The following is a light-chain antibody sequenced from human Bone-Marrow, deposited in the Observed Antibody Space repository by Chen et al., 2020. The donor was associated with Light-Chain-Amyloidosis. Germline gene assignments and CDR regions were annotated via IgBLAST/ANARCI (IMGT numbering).Light chain of an antibody. J-gene: IGLJ2*01. Sequence: SYELTQPPSVSVDPGQTARITCSGDDLPTKYAYWYQQKPGQAPVLVIHRDTERPSGISERFSGSSSGTTATLTISGVQAEDEADYHCQSADSSGTYEVIFGGGTKLTVL. V-gene: IGLV3-25*03. CDR1: DLPTKY. CDR2: RDT. CDR3: QSADSSGTYEVI.